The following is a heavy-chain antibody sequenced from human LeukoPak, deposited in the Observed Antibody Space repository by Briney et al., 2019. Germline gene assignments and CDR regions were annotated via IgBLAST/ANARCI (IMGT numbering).Heavy chain of an antibody. V-gene: IGHV4-39*01. J-gene: IGHJ4*02. Sequence: SETLSLTCTVSGGSISSRSYYWGWIRQPPGKGLEWIGSINYSGTTYYNPSLKSRVIISVDTSKNLLSLKLNSVTAADTAVYYCARLPIVVVPASGFDYWGQGTLVTVSS. CDR3: ARLPIVVVPASGFDY. CDR2: INYSGTT. CDR1: GGSISSRSYY. D-gene: IGHD2-2*01.